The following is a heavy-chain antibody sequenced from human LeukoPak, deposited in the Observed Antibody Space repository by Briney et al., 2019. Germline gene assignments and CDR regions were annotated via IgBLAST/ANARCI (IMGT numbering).Heavy chain of an antibody. V-gene: IGHV4-31*03. J-gene: IGHJ4*02. CDR2: IYYSGST. CDR1: GGSISSGGYY. CDR3: ARGGYDFWSGYYEYFDY. Sequence: SETLSLTCTVSGGSISSGGYYWSWIRQHPGKGLEWIGYIYYSGSTYYNPSLKSRVTISVDTSKNQFSLKLSSVTAADTAVYYCARGGYDFWSGYYEYFDYWGQGTLVTVSS. D-gene: IGHD3-3*01.